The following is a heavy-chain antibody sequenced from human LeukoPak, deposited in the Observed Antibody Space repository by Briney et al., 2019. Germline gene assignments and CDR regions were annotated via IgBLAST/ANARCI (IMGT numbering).Heavy chain of an antibody. CDR2: ISGSGSGSST. V-gene: IGHV3-23*01. CDR1: GFTFSSSA. J-gene: IGHJ4*02. CDR3: VRGGKESFDFWSGAY. D-gene: IGHD3-3*01. Sequence: GGSLRLSCAASGFTFSSSAMSWVRQAPGKGLEWVSTISGSGSGSSTYYADSVKGRFTISRDNSKNTLYLQMDSLRPEDTAVYYCVRGGKESFDFWSGAYWGQGTLVAVTS.